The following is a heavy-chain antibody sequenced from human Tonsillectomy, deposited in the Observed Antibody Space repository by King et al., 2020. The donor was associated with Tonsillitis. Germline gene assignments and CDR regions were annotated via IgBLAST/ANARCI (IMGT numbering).Heavy chain of an antibody. Sequence: VQLVESGGGLVQPGKSLRLSCAASGFTFNNYSMHLVRPDQGQGLEWVAVIGDDGNKQYYEDSVKGRFPISSNNSKNTLYLQMDSLRADDTAVYYCARDRQGFSSSGFDYWGQGTLVTVSS. CDR1: GFTFNNYS. CDR3: ARDRQGFSSSGFDY. J-gene: IGHJ4*02. D-gene: IGHD6-6*01. CDR2: IGDDGNKQ. V-gene: IGHV3-33*01.